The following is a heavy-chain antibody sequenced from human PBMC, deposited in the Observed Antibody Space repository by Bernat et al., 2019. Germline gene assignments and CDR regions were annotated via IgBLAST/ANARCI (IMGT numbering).Heavy chain of an antibody. Sequence: QVQLVESGGGVVQPGRSLRLSCAASGFTFSTYAMHWVRQAPGKGLELVAVMSYDGSNKYYADSVEGRFTISRDNSENTLYLQMNSLRAEDTAIYYCARDAKYSSSYYYYYMDVWGKGTTVTVSS. D-gene: IGHD6-6*01. CDR3: ARDAKYSSSYYYYYMDV. CDR1: GFTFSTYA. J-gene: IGHJ6*03. CDR2: MSYDGSNK. V-gene: IGHV3-30*01.